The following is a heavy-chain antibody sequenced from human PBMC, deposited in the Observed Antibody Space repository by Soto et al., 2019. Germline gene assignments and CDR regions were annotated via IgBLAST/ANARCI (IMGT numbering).Heavy chain of an antibody. D-gene: IGHD2-8*01. CDR3: ARLGGYGVQWGWFDP. CDR2: IDYSGST. Sequence: ASETLSLTCTVSGDSITNYYWSWIRQPPGKGLEWIGYIDYSGSTKYNPSLESRVTMSVDTSKKQISLKLSSVSAADTAVYYCARLGGYGVQWGWFDPWGQGTLVTVS. CDR1: GDSITNYY. V-gene: IGHV4-59*13. J-gene: IGHJ5*02.